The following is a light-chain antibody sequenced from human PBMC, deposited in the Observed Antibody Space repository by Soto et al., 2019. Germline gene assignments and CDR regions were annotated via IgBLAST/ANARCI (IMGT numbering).Light chain of an antibody. V-gene: IGLV2-14*01. CDR2: DVS. Sequence: QSWLTQPASVSGSPGQSIPISCPGTSRDVGGYNYVSWYQQHPGKAPKLMIYDVSNRPSGVSNRFSGSKSGNTASLTISELQAEDEADYYCSSYTSSSTLYVFGTGTKVTVL. J-gene: IGLJ1*01. CDR3: SSYTSSSTLYV. CDR1: SRDVGGYNY.